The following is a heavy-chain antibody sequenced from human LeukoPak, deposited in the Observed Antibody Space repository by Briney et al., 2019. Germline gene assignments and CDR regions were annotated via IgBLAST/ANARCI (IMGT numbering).Heavy chain of an antibody. CDR1: GYTFTGYY. CDR2: INPNSGGT. CDR3: AREEVPVAIASAYGMDV. Sequence: ASVKVSCKASGYTFTGYYMHWVRQAPGQGLEWMGWINPNSGGTNYAQKFQGRVTMARDTSISTAYMELSRLRSDDTAVYYCAREEVPVAIASAYGMDVWGQGTTVTVSS. J-gene: IGHJ6*02. V-gene: IGHV1-2*02. D-gene: IGHD2-2*01.